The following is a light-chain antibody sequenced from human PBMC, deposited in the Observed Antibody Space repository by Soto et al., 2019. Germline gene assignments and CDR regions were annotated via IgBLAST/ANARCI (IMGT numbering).Light chain of an antibody. Sequence: QSVLTQPASVSGSPGPSIPITCTGTSSDVGGYNYVSWYQQHPGKAPKLMIYDVSNRPSGVSNRFSGSKSGNTASLTISGLQAEDEADYYCSSYTSSSTHYVFGTGTKVTVL. CDR2: DVS. CDR1: SSDVGGYNY. V-gene: IGLV2-14*01. CDR3: SSYTSSSTHYV. J-gene: IGLJ1*01.